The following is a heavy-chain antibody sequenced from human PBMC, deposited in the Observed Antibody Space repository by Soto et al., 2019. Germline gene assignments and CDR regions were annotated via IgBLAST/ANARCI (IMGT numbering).Heavy chain of an antibody. Sequence: EVQLLESGGGLVQPGGSLRLSCAASGFTFSRYAMSWVRQAPGKGLEWVSAISGSGGSTYYADSVKGRFTISRDNSKNTLYLQMNSLIAEDTAVYYCAKLVCSGGSCAALGWFDPWGQGTLVSVCS. V-gene: IGHV3-23*01. J-gene: IGHJ5*02. CDR3: AKLVCSGGSCAALGWFDP. CDR1: GFTFSRYA. D-gene: IGHD2-15*01. CDR2: ISGSGGST.